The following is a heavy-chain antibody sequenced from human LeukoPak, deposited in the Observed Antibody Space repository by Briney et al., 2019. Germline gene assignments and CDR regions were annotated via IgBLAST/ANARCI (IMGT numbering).Heavy chain of an antibody. J-gene: IGHJ4*02. CDR2: IKQDGSEK. CDR3: AREVVTDFDY. D-gene: IGHD3-22*01. CDR1: GFTFSSYS. V-gene: IGHV3-7*01. Sequence: GGSLRLSCAASGFTFSSYSMNWVRQAPGKGLEWVANIKQDGSEKYYVDSVKGRFTISRDNAKNSLYLQMNSLRAEDTAVYYCAREVVTDFDYWGQGTLVTVSS.